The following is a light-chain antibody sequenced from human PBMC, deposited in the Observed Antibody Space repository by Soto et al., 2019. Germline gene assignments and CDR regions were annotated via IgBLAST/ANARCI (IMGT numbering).Light chain of an antibody. J-gene: IGKJ5*01. CDR1: QSFSSSY. V-gene: IGKV3-20*01. CDR3: QQYGTSIT. CDR2: GAS. Sequence: EIVLTQSPGTLSLSPGERATLSCRASQSFSSSYLAWYQQKPGQAPRLLIYGASSRATGIPDMFSGSGSGTDFTLTISRLKPEDFAVYYCQQYGTSITFGQGTRLEI.